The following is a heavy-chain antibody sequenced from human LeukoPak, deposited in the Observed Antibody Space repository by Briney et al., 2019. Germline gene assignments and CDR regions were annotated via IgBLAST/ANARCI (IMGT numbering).Heavy chain of an antibody. D-gene: IGHD1-7*01. CDR2: IYYSGST. V-gene: IGHV4-59*08. CDR3: ARVKTKPRALYYFDY. CDR1: GGSISSYY. Sequence: SETLSLTCTVSGGSISSYYWSWIRQPPGKGLEWIGYIYYSGSTNYNPSLKSRVTISVDTSKNQFSLKLSSVTAADTAVYYCARVKTKPRALYYFDYWGQGTLVTVSS. J-gene: IGHJ4*02.